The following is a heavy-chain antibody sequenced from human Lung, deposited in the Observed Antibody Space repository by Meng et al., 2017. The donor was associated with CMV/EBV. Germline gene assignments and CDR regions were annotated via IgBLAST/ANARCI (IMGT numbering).Heavy chain of an antibody. Sequence: ASXXVSXKASGYTFTTSDINWVRQATGQGLEWMGWMYPNSGNTGYAQKFQGRVTLTRVTSISTAYMELSSLTSDDTAVYYCARTRIEVEPDGRKIKYYKYGMEVWXQGNXVTVSS. D-gene: IGHD2-2*01. CDR2: MYPNSGNT. CDR3: ARTRIEVEPDGRKIKYYKYGMEV. J-gene: IGHJ6*02. CDR1: GYTFTTSD. V-gene: IGHV1-8*01.